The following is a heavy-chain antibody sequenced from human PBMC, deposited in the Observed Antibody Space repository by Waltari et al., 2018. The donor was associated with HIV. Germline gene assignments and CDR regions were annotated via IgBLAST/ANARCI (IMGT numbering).Heavy chain of an antibody. CDR3: ARQAYYYGSGNANWFDP. J-gene: IGHJ5*02. D-gene: IGHD3-10*01. CDR2: MFYSGRT. V-gene: IGHV4-39*01. CDR1: GGSINSTSYY. Sequence: QLQLQESGPGLVKPSETLSLICSISGGSINSTSYYWGWIRQPPGKGLEWIGSMFYSGRTYYNPSLKSRVTISVDTSKNQFSLKLSSVTAADTALYYCARQAYYYGSGNANWFDPWGQGTLVTVSS.